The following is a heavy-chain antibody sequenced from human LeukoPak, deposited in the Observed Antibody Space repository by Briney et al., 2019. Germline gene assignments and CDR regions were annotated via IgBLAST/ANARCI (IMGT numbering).Heavy chain of an antibody. V-gene: IGHV3-23*01. J-gene: IGHJ4*02. CDR2: ISGSGGST. CDR3: AKGRGGFTDFDY. CDR1: GFTFSSYA. Sequence: GGSLRLSCAASGFTFSSYAMSWVRQAPGKGLEWVSAISGSGGSTYYADSVKGRLTISRDNSKNTLYLQMNSLRAEDTAVYYCAKGRGGFTDFDYWGQGTLVTVSS. D-gene: IGHD3-10*01.